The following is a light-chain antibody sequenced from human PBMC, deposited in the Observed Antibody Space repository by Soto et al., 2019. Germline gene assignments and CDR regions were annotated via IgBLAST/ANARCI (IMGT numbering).Light chain of an antibody. V-gene: IGLV1-40*01. Sequence: QSVLTQPPSVSGAPGQRVTISCTGSSSNIGAGYDVHWYQQLPGTAPKLLIYDDKYRPSGVPDRFSGSKSGTSASLAITGLQAEDEADYYCQSYDSSLSAEVFGTGTKLTVL. J-gene: IGLJ1*01. CDR1: SSNIGAGYD. CDR3: QSYDSSLSAEV. CDR2: DDK.